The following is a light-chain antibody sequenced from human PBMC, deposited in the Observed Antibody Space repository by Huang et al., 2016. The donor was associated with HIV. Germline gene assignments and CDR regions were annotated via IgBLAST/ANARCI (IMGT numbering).Light chain of an antibody. V-gene: IGKV1-39*01. Sequence: DIQMTQSPSSLSASVGDTVTITCRAGQSIRNHLNWYQQKPGEAPKLLLYAASSLQGGVPSRFSGSGSGTEFTLIISSLQREDVATYYCQQSYSAPYTFGQGTKVQIK. CDR1: QSIRNH. CDR2: AAS. CDR3: QQSYSAPYT. J-gene: IGKJ2*01.